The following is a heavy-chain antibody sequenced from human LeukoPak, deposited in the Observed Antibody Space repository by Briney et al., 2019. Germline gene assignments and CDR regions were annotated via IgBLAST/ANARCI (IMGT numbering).Heavy chain of an antibody. CDR1: RYNFTGYY. CDR2: INPNSGGT. V-gene: IGHV1-2*06. CDR3: ARGYTYGKFDY. Sequence: GASVKVSCRASRYNFTGYYMHWVRQAPGQGLEWMGRINPNSGGTNYAQKFQGRVTMTSDTSISTAYMELSRLRSDETAVYYCARGYTYGKFDYWGQGTLATVSS. J-gene: IGHJ4*02. D-gene: IGHD5-18*01.